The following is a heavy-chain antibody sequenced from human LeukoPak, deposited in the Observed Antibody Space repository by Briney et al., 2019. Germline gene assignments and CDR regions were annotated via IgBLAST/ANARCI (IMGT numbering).Heavy chain of an antibody. Sequence: ASVKVSCKASGYTFTGYYMHWVRQAPGQGLEWVGWINPKSGGTTYARKFQGGVTMTRDTSISTAYMELSRLRSDDTAVYYCARGWGIIDGSGDTEFDSWGQGTLVTVSS. CDR2: INPKSGGT. CDR3: ARGWGIIDGSGDTEFDS. D-gene: IGHD3-10*01. V-gene: IGHV1-2*02. CDR1: GYTFTGYY. J-gene: IGHJ4*02.